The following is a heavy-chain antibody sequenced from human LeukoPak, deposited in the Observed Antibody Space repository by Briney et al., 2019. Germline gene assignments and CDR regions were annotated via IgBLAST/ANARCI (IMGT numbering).Heavy chain of an antibody. Sequence: SETLSLTCTVSGGSISSSSYYWGWIRQPPGRGLEWIGSIYYSGSTYYNPSLKSRVTISVDTSKNQFSLKLSSVTAADTAVYYCARHLSFEFDYWGQGTLVTVSS. V-gene: IGHV4-39*01. J-gene: IGHJ4*02. CDR3: ARHLSFEFDY. CDR2: IYYSGST. CDR1: GGSISSSSYY.